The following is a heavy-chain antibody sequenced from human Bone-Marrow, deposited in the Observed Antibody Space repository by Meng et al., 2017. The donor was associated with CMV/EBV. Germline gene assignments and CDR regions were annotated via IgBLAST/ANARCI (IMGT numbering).Heavy chain of an antibody. CDR2: IYSGGST. D-gene: IGHD6-13*01. J-gene: IGHJ5*02. CDR1: GFTVSSNY. CDR3: ARDLEGGSS. V-gene: IGHV3-53*01. Sequence: GESLKISCAASGFTVSSNYMCWVRQAPGKGLEWVSVIYSGGSTYYADSVKGRFTISRDNSKNTLYLQMNSLRAEDTAVYYCARDLEGGSSWGQGTLVTVSS.